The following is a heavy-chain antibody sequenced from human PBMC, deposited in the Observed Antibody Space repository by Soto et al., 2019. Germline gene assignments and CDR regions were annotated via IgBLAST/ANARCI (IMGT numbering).Heavy chain of an antibody. Sequence: EVQLVESGGGLVQPGGSLRLSCAAAGFTLSNHWMHWVRHAPGRGLVWVSRINSEGSSTFYADSVKGRFTISRDNAKNTVYLQMNSLRGDDTGVYYCARGIQWRYRMDVWGQGTTVTVSS. J-gene: IGHJ6*02. V-gene: IGHV3-74*01. D-gene: IGHD5-12*01. CDR1: GFTLSNHW. CDR3: ARGIQWRYRMDV. CDR2: INSEGSST.